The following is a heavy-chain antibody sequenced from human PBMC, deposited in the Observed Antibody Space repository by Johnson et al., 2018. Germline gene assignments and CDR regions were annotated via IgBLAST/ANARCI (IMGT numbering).Heavy chain of an antibody. CDR2: ISYDGSNK. D-gene: IGHD6-13*01. J-gene: IGHJ3*02. CDR3: ARDISYSRWYEGGAFDI. CDR1: GFTFSSYA. V-gene: IGHV3-30-3*01. Sequence: QVQLVESGGGVVQPGNSLRLSCAASGFTFSSYAMHWVRQAPGKGLEWVAVISYDGSNKYYADSVKGRFTISRANSKNTLDLQMNSLRAEETAVYYCARDISYSRWYEGGAFDIWGQGTMVTVAS.